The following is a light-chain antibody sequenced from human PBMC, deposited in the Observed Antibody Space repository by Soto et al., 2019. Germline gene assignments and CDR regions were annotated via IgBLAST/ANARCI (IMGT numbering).Light chain of an antibody. Sequence: QSALTQPPSASGSPGQSVTISCTGTSRDVGGYNYVSWYQQHPGKAPKLIIYEVSKRPSGVPDRFSGSKSGNTASLTVSGLQAEDEADYYCNSYAGSNNFYVFGTGTKLTVL. CDR3: NSYAGSNNFYV. CDR2: EVS. V-gene: IGLV2-8*01. CDR1: SRDVGGYNY. J-gene: IGLJ1*01.